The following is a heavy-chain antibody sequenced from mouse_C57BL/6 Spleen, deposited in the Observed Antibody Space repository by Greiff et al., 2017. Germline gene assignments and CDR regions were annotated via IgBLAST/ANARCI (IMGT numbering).Heavy chain of an antibody. CDR1: GFNIKDDY. Sequence: EVKLQESGAELVRPGASVKLSCTASGFNIKDDYMHWVKQRPEQGLEWIGWIDPENGDTEYASKFQGKATITADTSSNTAYLQLSSLTSEDTAVYYCTYYYGRDAMDYWGQGTSVTVSS. V-gene: IGHV14-4*01. CDR3: TYYYGRDAMDY. J-gene: IGHJ4*01. D-gene: IGHD1-1*01. CDR2: IDPENGDT.